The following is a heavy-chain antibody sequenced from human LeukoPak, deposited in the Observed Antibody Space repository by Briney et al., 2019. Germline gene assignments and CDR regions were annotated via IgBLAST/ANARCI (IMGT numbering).Heavy chain of an antibody. CDR2: IWHTSMSA. Sequence: GSSLRLSCGTSGFNFTRHGMHWVRQAPGKGLEWVAVIWHTSMSAFYSDSVKGRFIISRDNSRNTLYLQMSNLRADDTAVYYCAKELGVPAAGWQVQQWGLGTLVTVSS. CDR1: GFNFTRHG. D-gene: IGHD6-13*01. J-gene: IGHJ1*01. CDR3: AKELGVPAAGWQVQQ. V-gene: IGHV3-33*06.